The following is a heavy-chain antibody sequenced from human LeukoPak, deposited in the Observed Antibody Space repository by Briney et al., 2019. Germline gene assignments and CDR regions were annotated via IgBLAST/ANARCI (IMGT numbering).Heavy chain of an antibody. CDR3: AKDRGYCSGGNCYNQYGMDV. CDR1: GFTVSSNY. V-gene: IGHV3-30*18. CDR2: ISYHGRSV. D-gene: IGHD2-15*01. Sequence: GGSLRLSCAASGFTVSSNYMSWVRQAPGKGLEWVAIISYHGRSVDYADSVKGRFTMSRDNSKNTLSLQMNSLRAEDTAVYYCAKDRGYCSGGNCYNQYGMDVWGQGTTVTVSS. J-gene: IGHJ6*02.